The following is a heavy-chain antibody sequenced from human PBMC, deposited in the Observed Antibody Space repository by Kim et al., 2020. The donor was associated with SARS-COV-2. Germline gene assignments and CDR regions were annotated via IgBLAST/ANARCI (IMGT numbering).Heavy chain of an antibody. Sequence: SETLSLTCTVSGGSISSSSYYWGWIRQPPGKGLEWIGSIYYSGSTYYNPSLKSRVTISVDTSKNQFSLKLSSVTAADTAVYYCARRGGIAVAGTEDYWGQGTLVTVSS. CDR2: IYYSGST. J-gene: IGHJ4*02. CDR3: ARRGGIAVAGTEDY. D-gene: IGHD6-19*01. V-gene: IGHV4-39*01. CDR1: GGSISSSSYY.